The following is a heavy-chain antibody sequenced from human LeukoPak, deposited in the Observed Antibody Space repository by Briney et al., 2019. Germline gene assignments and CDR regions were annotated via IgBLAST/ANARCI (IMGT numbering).Heavy chain of an antibody. J-gene: IGHJ5*02. CDR1: GGSFSGYY. D-gene: IGHD6-6*01. Sequence: SETLSLTCAVYGGSFSGYYWSWIRQPPGKGLEWIGEINHSGSTNYNPSLKSRVTISVDTSKNQSSLKLSSVTAADTAVYYCAPLGSSSSAWGQGTLVTVSS. CDR3: APLGSSSSA. V-gene: IGHV4-34*01. CDR2: INHSGST.